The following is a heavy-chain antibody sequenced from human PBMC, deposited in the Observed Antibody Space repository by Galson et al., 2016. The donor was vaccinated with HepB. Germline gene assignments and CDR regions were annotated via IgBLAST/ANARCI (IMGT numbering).Heavy chain of an antibody. J-gene: IGHJ4*02. V-gene: IGHV4-39*01. CDR1: GASISSPSYY. CDR3: ARRNNITVGASYFDY. D-gene: IGHD1-26*01. CDR2: TPYSGST. Sequence: SETLSLTCTVSGASISSPSYYWGWIRQPPGKGLEWIGTTPYSGSTYYNPSLKSRITMSVDTSQNQFSLKLRSVTAADTAVYYCARRNNITVGASYFDYWGQGTPVTVSS.